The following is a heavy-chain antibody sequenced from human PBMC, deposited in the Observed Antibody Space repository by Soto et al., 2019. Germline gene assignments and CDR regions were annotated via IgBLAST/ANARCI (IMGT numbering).Heavy chain of an antibody. Sequence: QVQLQQWGAGLLKPSETLSLTCAVDSGSFSTYYCSWTRQPPGKGLEWIGEIHPSGDTDYNPSLSNRVTISQDTSNTQSPLKSTSVTAADTSVYFCSRGRDPHTGGRTWCQGTLVTVPS. CDR2: IHPSGDT. CDR3: SRGRDPHTGGRT. CDR1: SGSFSTYY. D-gene: IGHD3-16*01. V-gene: IGHV4-34*02. J-gene: IGHJ5*02.